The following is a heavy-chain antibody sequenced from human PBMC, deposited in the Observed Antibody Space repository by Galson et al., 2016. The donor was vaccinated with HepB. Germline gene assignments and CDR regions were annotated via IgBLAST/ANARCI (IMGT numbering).Heavy chain of an antibody. V-gene: IGHV3-53*01. CDR2: IYNDGST. CDR1: GFSVSKFY. J-gene: IGHJ4*02. CDR3: AREFQYESRCFADKRPFDY. D-gene: IGHD3-22*01. Sequence: SLRLSCAASGFSVSKFYLIWVRQAPGEGLEWISTIYNDGSTHYADSVRGRFTFSRDNSKNTLYLQMNNLRADDTAVYYCAREFQYESRCFADKRPFDYWGQGTLVTVAS.